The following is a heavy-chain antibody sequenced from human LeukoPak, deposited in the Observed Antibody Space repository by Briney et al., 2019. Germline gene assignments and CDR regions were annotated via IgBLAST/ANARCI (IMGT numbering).Heavy chain of an antibody. D-gene: IGHD2-2*01. J-gene: IGHJ5*02. CDR3: AKARGQYCSGTSCYGDH. V-gene: IGHV3-23*01. CDR1: GFSFSTFA. CDR2: VSDSGGST. Sequence: GGSLRLSCAASGFSFSTFAMNWVRQAPGKGLEWVSAVSDSGGSTYYADSVKGRFTISRDNSKNTLYLQMNSLRAEDTAAYYCAKARGQYCSGTSCYGDHWGQGTLVFVSS.